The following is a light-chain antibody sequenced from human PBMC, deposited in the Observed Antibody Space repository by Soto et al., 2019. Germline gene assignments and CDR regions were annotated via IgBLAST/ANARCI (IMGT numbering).Light chain of an antibody. Sequence: EIVLTQSPGTLSLSPGERATLSCRASQRLTSSYLAWFQQKPGQAPRLLIYGVSSRATGIPDRFSGSGSGTDFTLTITRLEPEDFAVYYCQQSGGSRTFGQGTKVEIK. CDR1: QRLTSSY. CDR3: QQSGGSRT. CDR2: GVS. J-gene: IGKJ1*01. V-gene: IGKV3-20*01.